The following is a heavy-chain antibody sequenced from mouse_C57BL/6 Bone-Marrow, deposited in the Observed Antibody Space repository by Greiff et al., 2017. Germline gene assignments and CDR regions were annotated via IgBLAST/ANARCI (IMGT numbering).Heavy chain of an antibody. D-gene: IGHD2-1*01. CDR1: GYTFTSYW. J-gene: IGHJ2*01. V-gene: IGHV1-55*01. Sequence: QVQLQQPGAELVKPGASVKMSCKASGYTFTSYWITWVKQRPGQGLEWIGDIYPGSGSTNYNEKFKCKATLTVDTSSSTAYMQLSSLTSEDSAVYYCARGGVYYGNLDYWGQGTTLTVSS. CDR3: ARGGVYYGNLDY. CDR2: IYPGSGST.